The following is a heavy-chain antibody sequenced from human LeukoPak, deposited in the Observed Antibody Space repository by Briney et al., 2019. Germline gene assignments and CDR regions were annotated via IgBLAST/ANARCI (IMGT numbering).Heavy chain of an antibody. V-gene: IGHV4-4*07. CDR1: GGSISSYY. J-gene: IGHJ4*02. Sequence: KPSETLSLTCTVSGGSISSYYWSWIRQPAGKGLEWIGRIYTSGSTNYNPSLKSRVTMSVDTSKNQFSLKLSSVTAADTAVYYCARVASAYSSGWNVDYWGQGTLVTVSS. CDR3: ARVASAYSSGWNVDY. CDR2: IYTSGST. D-gene: IGHD6-19*01.